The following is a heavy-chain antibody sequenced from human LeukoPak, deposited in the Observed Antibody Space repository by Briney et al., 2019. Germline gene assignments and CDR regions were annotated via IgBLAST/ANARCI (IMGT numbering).Heavy chain of an antibody. J-gene: IGHJ4*02. CDR3: ARDSDHHFDY. CDR1: GFTFSSYG. V-gene: IGHV3-30*02. Sequence: GGSLRLSCAASGFTFSSYGMHWVRQAPGKGLEWVAFIRYDANNQYYADSVKGRFTISRDNSKNTLYLQMNSLRAGDTAVYYCARDSDHHFDYWGQGTLVTVSS. D-gene: IGHD1-14*01. CDR2: IRYDANNQ.